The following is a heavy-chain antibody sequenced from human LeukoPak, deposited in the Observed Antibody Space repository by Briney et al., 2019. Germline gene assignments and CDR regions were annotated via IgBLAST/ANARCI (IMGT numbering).Heavy chain of an antibody. CDR3: AKDLCCSRYYYYYMVV. CDR1: GFTFSSYG. D-gene: IGHD3-10*02. V-gene: IGHV3-23*01. CDR2: ISGSGGST. J-gene: IGHJ6*03. Sequence: GGTLRLSCAASGFTFSSYGMSWVRQAPGKGLEWVSAISGSGGSTYYADSVKGRFTISRDNSKNTLYQQMNSLRGEDTAVYYCAKDLCCSRYYYYYMVVWGKGATVTISS.